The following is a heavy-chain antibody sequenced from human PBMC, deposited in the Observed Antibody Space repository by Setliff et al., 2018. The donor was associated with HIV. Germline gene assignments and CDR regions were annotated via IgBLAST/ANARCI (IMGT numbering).Heavy chain of an antibody. CDR1: GFSLSRNP. J-gene: IGHJ6*02. V-gene: IGHV3-30-3*01. Sequence: GGSLRLSCAASGFSLSRNPMHWVRQTPGKGLEWVALLSNDGVGDAYADAVKGRFTISRDNAKNSLYLQMNSLRAEDTAVYYCARSVIGYYYYCTDVWGQGTLVTSP. CDR2: LSNDGVGD. D-gene: IGHD3-10*01. CDR3: ARSVIGYYYYCTDV.